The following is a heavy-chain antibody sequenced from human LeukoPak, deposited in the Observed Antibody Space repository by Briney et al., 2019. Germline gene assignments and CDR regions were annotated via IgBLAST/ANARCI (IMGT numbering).Heavy chain of an antibody. CDR2: IYYSGNT. J-gene: IGHJ4*02. CDR3: ANSANYGGNSGYFDY. Sequence: SETLSLTCTVSSGSIRSSYYYWGWIRQPPGKGLEWIGSIYYSGNTYYNPSLKSRVTISIDTSKNQFSLKLSSVTAADTAVYYCANSANYGGNSGYFDYWGQGTLVTVSS. D-gene: IGHD4-23*01. V-gene: IGHV4-39*01. CDR1: SGSIRSSYYY.